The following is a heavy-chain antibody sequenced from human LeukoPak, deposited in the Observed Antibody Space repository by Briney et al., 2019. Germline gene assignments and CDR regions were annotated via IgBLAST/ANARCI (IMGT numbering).Heavy chain of an antibody. D-gene: IGHD6-19*01. V-gene: IGHV3-23*01. CDR1: GFTFNTYA. CDR3: AEDFTAVAKYYFDY. Sequence: GGSLRLSCAASGFTFNTYAMSWVRQAPGKGLEWVSTISGNGGKSYSAGSVKGRFTISRDNSKNTLYLQMNSLRAEDTAVYYCAEDFTAVAKYYFDYWGQGTLVTVSS. CDR2: ISGNGGKS. J-gene: IGHJ4*02.